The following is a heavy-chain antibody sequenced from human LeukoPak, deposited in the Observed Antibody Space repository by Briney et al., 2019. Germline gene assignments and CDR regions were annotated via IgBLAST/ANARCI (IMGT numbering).Heavy chain of an antibody. D-gene: IGHD4-17*01. CDR3: ATEITVTTLDY. J-gene: IGHJ4*02. CDR1: GYTFTGYY. Sequence: ASVKVSCKASGYTFTGYYMHWVRQAPGQGLEWMGWINPNSGGTNYAQKFQGRVTMTRDTPISTAYMELSRPRSDDTAVYYCATEITVTTLDYWGQGTLVTVSS. V-gene: IGHV1-2*02. CDR2: INPNSGGT.